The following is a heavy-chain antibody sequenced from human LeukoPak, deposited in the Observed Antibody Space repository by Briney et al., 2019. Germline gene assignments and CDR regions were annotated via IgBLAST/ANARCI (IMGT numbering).Heavy chain of an antibody. V-gene: IGHV3-30*18. Sequence: GGSLRLSCAVSGFAFSSYGMHWVRQAPGKGLEWVAVISNDGSNKYYADSVKGRFTISRDNSKNTLYLQMNSLRAEDTAVYYCAKGRGAFDIWGQGTMVIVSS. D-gene: IGHD3-10*01. J-gene: IGHJ3*02. CDR3: AKGRGAFDI. CDR2: ISNDGSNK. CDR1: GFAFSSYG.